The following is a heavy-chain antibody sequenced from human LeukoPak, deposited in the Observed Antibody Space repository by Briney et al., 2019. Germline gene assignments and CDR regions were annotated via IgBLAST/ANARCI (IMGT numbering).Heavy chain of an antibody. Sequence: GGSLRLSCVASGLAFSTYGMHWVRQAPGKGLEWVSSISSSSSYIYYADSVKGRFTISRDNAKNSLYLQMNSLRAEDTAVYYCAREARSGYSSSWYPPFDYWGQGTLVTVSS. J-gene: IGHJ4*02. CDR1: GLAFSTYG. CDR2: ISSSSSYI. CDR3: AREARSGYSSSWYPPFDY. V-gene: IGHV3-21*01. D-gene: IGHD6-13*01.